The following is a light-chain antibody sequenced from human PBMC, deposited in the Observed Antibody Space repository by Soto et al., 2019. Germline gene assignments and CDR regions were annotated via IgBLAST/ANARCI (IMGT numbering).Light chain of an antibody. CDR3: LLYIGGAQLV. CDR1: TGAVTTGNY. CDR2: TTD. V-gene: IGLV7-43*01. J-gene: IGLJ3*02. Sequence: QAVVTQEPSLTVSPGGTVTLTCASSTGAVTTGNYASWFQQKPGQAPRTLIYTTDNRHSCTPARFSDSRLGGKAALTLSRVEPEDEADYYCLLYIGGAQLVFGGGTKVTVL.